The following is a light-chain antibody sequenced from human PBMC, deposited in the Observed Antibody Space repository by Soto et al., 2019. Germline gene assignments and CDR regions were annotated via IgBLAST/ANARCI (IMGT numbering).Light chain of an antibody. V-gene: IGLV2-23*02. CDR3: CSYGGSRAV. J-gene: IGLJ7*01. CDR2: EVS. Sequence: QSALTQPASVSGSHGQSITISCTGTSSDVGNHNLVSWYQQHPGQAPKLMIYEVSKRPLGVSTRFSASKSGNTASLTISGLQAEDEAVYYCCSYGGSRAVFGGGTQLTVL. CDR1: SSDVGNHNL.